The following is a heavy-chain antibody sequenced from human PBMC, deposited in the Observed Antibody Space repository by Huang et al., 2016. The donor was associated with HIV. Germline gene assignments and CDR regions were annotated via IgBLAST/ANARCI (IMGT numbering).Heavy chain of an antibody. CDR3: VRGWYIAALPYFDY. CDR2: MNPNSGNT. D-gene: IGHD6-6*01. CDR1: GYSFASYD. V-gene: IGHV1-8*01. J-gene: IGHJ4*02. Sequence: QVQLVQSGAEVRKPGASVKVSCEASGYSFASYDINWVRQATGQGLEGMGWMNPNSGNTGYAQKVQGRVTMTRNTSISTAYMELSSLRSEDTAKYFCVRGWYIAALPYFDYWGQGTLVTVSS.